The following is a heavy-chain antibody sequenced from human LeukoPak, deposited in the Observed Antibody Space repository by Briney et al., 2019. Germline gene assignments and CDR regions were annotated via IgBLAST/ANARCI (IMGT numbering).Heavy chain of an antibody. Sequence: SVKVSCKASGYTFTGHYMHWVRQAPGQGLEWMGGIIPIFGTANYAQKFQGRVTITADKSTSTAYMELSSLRSEDTAVYYCARQSYYGFFKDYWGQGTLVTVSS. D-gene: IGHD1-26*01. V-gene: IGHV1-69*06. CDR1: GYTFTGHY. CDR3: ARQSYYGFFKDY. J-gene: IGHJ4*02. CDR2: IIPIFGTA.